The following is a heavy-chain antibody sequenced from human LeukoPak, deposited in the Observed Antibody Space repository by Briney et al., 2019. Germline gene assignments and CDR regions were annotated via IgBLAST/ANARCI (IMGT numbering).Heavy chain of an antibody. CDR2: ISWNSVSI. D-gene: IGHD6-25*01. V-gene: IGHV3-9*01. Sequence: GGSLRLSCAASGFTFDDYAMHWVRQAPGKGLEWVSGISWNSVSIGYADSVKGRFTISRDNAKNSLYLQMNSLRAEGTALYYCAKDIAAYYGMDVWGQGTTVTVSS. J-gene: IGHJ6*02. CDR3: AKDIAAYYGMDV. CDR1: GFTFDDYA.